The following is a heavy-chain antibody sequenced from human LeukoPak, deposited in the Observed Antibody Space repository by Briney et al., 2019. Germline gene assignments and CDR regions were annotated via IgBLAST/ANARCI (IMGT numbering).Heavy chain of an antibody. Sequence: PGGSLRLSCAASGFTFSSYAMHWVRQAPGKGLEWVAVISYDGSNKYYADSVKGRFTISRDNSKNTLYLQMNSLRAEDTAVYYCARAAIAARPLDYWSQGTLVTVSS. J-gene: IGHJ4*02. V-gene: IGHV3-30-3*01. CDR2: ISYDGSNK. CDR3: ARAAIAARPLDY. D-gene: IGHD6-6*01. CDR1: GFTFSSYA.